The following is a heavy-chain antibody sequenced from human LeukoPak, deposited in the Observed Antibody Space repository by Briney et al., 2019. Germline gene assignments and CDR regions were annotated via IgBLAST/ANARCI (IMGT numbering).Heavy chain of an antibody. Sequence: PGGSLRLSCAASGFTFTTYKMNWVRQAPGKGLEWVSSISGSGTYMYYADSLKGRFTISRDNAKNSLYLQMNSLRAEDMAVYYCARLIVGAIDYWGQGTLVTVSS. D-gene: IGHD1-26*01. J-gene: IGHJ4*02. CDR3: ARLIVGAIDY. V-gene: IGHV3-21*01. CDR1: GFTFTTYK. CDR2: ISGSGTYM.